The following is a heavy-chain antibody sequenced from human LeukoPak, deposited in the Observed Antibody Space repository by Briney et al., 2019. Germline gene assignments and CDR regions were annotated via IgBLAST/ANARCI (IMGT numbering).Heavy chain of an antibody. Sequence: GGSLRLSCAASGFTFSGSAMHWVRQASGKGLEWVGRIRSKANSYATAYAASVKGRFTISRDDSKNTAYLQMNSLKTEDTAVYYCTARYGDYHYWGQGTLATVSS. D-gene: IGHD4-17*01. V-gene: IGHV3-73*01. CDR1: GFTFSGSA. CDR2: IRSKANSYAT. CDR3: TARYGDYHY. J-gene: IGHJ4*02.